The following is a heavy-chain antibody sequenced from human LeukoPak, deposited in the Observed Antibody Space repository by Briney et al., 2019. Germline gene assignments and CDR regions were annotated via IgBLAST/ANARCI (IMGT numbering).Heavy chain of an antibody. CDR3: AREGSITIFGVVTYYFDY. J-gene: IGHJ4*02. Sequence: ASVKVSCKASGGTFSSYAISWVRQAPGQGLEWMGGIIPIFGTANYAQKFQGRVTITADESTSTAYMELSSLRSEDTAVYYCAREGSITIFGVVTYYFDYWGQGTLVTVSS. D-gene: IGHD3-3*01. CDR2: IIPIFGTA. V-gene: IGHV1-69*13. CDR1: GGTFSSYA.